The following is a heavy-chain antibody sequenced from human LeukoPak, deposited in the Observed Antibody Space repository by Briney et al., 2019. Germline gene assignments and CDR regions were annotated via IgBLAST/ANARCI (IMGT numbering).Heavy chain of an antibody. CDR1: GGSIRGYF. CDR3: AMAYSSSWYYFDY. J-gene: IGHJ4*02. CDR2: IYYSGST. Sequence: SETLSLTCTVSGGSIRGYFWTWIRQPPGKGLEWIGYIYYSGSTNYNPSLKSRVTIAVDTSKNQFSLRLSSVTAADTAVYYCAMAYSSSWYYFDYWGQGALVTVSS. V-gene: IGHV4-59*01. D-gene: IGHD6-13*01.